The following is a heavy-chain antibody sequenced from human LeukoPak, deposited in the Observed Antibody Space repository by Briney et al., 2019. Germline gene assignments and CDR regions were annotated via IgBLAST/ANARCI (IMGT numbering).Heavy chain of an antibody. V-gene: IGHV3-23*01. CDR1: GFTFSSYA. D-gene: IGHD6-19*01. Sequence: GGSLRLSRAASGFTFSSYAMSWVRQAPGKGLEWVSAISGSGGSTYYADSVKGRFTISRDNSKNTLYLQMNSLRAEDTAVYYCAKDREQWLVRDAFDIWGQGTMVTVSS. CDR3: AKDREQWLVRDAFDI. J-gene: IGHJ3*02. CDR2: ISGSGGST.